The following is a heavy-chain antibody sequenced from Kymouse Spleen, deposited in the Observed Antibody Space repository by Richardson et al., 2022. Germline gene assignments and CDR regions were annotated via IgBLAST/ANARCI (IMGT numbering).Heavy chain of an antibody. CDR1: GFTFSSYS. V-gene: IGHV3-21*03. CDR2: ISSSSSYI. J-gene: IGHJ6*02. CDR3: ARERDYDFWSGPLYYYYGMDV. Sequence: EVQLVESGGGLVKPGGSLRLSCAASGFTFSSYSMNWVRQAPGKGLEWVSSISSSSSYIYYADSVKGRFTISRDNAKNSLYLQMNSLRAEDTAVYYCARERDYDFWSGPLYYYYGMDVWGQGTTVTVSS. D-gene: IGHD3-3*01.